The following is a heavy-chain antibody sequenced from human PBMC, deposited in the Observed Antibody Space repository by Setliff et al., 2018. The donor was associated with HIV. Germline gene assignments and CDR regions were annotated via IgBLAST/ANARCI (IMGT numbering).Heavy chain of an antibody. D-gene: IGHD1-7*01. CDR2: IKSKADGGTT. J-gene: IGHJ4*02. V-gene: IGHV3-15*01. Sequence: GGSLRLSCAGSGFTFSNAWMSWVRQAPGKGLEWVGRIKSKADGGTTDYAAPVKGRFTISRDDSRNTLYLQMNSLKTEDTAVYYCYTELELRSDYWGQGTLVTVSS. CDR3: YTELELRSDY. CDR1: GFTFSNAW.